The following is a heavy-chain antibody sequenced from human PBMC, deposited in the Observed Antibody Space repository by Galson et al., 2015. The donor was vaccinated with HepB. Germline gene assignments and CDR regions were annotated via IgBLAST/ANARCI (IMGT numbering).Heavy chain of an antibody. D-gene: IGHD5-12*01. CDR2: ITCDGTNK. CDR3: VKGGGYSAIRGRGGFDS. V-gene: IGHV3-30*04. Sequence: SLRLSCAASGFTFNSYATHWVRQAPGKDLQWVAVITCDGTNKFYARSVKGRFTISRDNSRNTLFLHMNSLRPEDTALYYCVKGGGYSAIRGRGGFDSWGQGALVTVSS. J-gene: IGHJ4*02. CDR1: GFTFNSYA.